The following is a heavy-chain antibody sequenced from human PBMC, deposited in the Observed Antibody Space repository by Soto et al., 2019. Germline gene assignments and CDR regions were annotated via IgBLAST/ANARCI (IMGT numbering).Heavy chain of an antibody. Sequence: GGSLGLYCSASGVTFDDYAMHWVRQAPGKGLEWVSGISWNSGSIGYADSVKGRFTISRDNAKNSLYLQMNSLRAEDTALYYCAKDMSSSGSIYYYGMDVWGQGTTVTVSS. CDR2: ISWNSGSI. V-gene: IGHV3-9*01. D-gene: IGHD6-19*01. CDR3: AKDMSSSGSIYYYGMDV. J-gene: IGHJ6*02. CDR1: GVTFDDYA.